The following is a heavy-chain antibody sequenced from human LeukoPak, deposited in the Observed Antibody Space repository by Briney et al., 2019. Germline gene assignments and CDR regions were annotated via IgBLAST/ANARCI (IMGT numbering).Heavy chain of an antibody. J-gene: IGHJ4*02. V-gene: IGHV4-59*12. D-gene: IGHD3-3*01. CDR2: IHYSGST. CDR3: AREARGPFWSGYFYYFDY. CDR1: GGSITNYY. Sequence: SETLSLTCTVSGGSITNYYWTWIRQPPGKGLEWIGYIHYSGSTNYNPSLKSRVTISVDTSKNQFSLKLSSVTAADTAVYYCAREARGPFWSGYFYYFDYWGQGTLVIVSS.